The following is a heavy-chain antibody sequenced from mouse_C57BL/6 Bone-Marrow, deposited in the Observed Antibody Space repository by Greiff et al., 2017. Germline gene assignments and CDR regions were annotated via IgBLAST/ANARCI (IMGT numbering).Heavy chain of an antibody. CDR3: ARGVYYGRSPPTAYFDV. CDR1: GYTFPSYW. J-gene: IGHJ1*03. D-gene: IGHD1-1*01. Sequence: QVQLQQPGAELVKPGASVQLSCKASGYTFPSYWMHWVKQRPGRGLEWIGRIDPYSGGTKYNEKFKSKATLSVDKPSSTAYMQLSSLTSEDTAVYYGARGVYYGRSPPTAYFDVWGTGTTITVSS. V-gene: IGHV1-72*01. CDR2: IDPYSGGT.